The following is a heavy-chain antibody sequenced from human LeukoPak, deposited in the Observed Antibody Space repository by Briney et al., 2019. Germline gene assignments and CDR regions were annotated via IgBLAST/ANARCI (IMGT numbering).Heavy chain of an antibody. V-gene: IGHV4-59*12. CDR1: GGSISSYY. CDR2: IYYSGST. J-gene: IGHJ4*02. Sequence: PSETLSLTCTVSGGSISSYYWSWIRQPPGKGLEWIGYIYYSGSTNYNPSLKSRVTISVDRSKNQFSLKLSSVTAADTAVYYCARAPRDDAPDYWGQGTLVTVSS. D-gene: IGHD2-8*01. CDR3: ARAPRDDAPDY.